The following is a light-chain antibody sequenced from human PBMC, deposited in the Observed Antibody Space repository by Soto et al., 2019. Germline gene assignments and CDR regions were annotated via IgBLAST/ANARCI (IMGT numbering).Light chain of an antibody. Sequence: EIVMTQSPATLSVSPGEGATLSCKASQNVYNNLAWYQQRPVQPPRLLIYDASTRATGISARLSGSGYGTEFTLTISSLLSFDFAVYFCQQCRNLPVTFGGRTQVDI. CDR1: QNVYNN. V-gene: IGKV3-15*01. CDR2: DAS. J-gene: IGKJ4*01. CDR3: QQCRNLPVT.